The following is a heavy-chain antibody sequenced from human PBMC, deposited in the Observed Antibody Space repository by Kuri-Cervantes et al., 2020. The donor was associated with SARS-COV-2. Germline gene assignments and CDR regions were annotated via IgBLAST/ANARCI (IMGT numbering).Heavy chain of an antibody. CDR1: GFTFSSYA. V-gene: IGHV3-30-3*01. CDR3: AKSSSSDRGFDY. Sequence: GGSLRLSCAASGFTFSSYAMHWVRQAPGKGLEWVAVISYDGSNKYYADSVKGRFTISRDNSKNTLYVQMSSLRAEDTAVYYCAKSSSSDRGFDYWGQGTLVTVSS. D-gene: IGHD6-6*01. J-gene: IGHJ4*02. CDR2: ISYDGSNK.